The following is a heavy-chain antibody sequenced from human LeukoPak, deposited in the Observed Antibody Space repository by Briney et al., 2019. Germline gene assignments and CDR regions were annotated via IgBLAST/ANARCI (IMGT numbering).Heavy chain of an antibody. CDR1: GFTFTSYG. J-gene: IGHJ4*02. CDR2: ISAYNGNT. D-gene: IGHD3-9*01. CDR3: ARGDDILTGYFRGFDY. Sequence: ASVKVSCKASGFTFTSYGISWVRQAPGQGLEWMEWISAYNGNTNYAQKLQGRVTMTTDTSTRTAYMELRSLRSDDTAIYYCARGDDILTGYFRGFDYWGQGTLVTVSS. V-gene: IGHV1-18*01.